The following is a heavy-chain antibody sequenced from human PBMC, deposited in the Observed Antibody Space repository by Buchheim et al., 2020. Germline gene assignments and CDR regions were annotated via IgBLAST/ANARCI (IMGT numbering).Heavy chain of an antibody. Sequence: EVPLVESGGDLVKPGGSLRLSCAASGFTFSNAWMSWVRQAPGKGLEWVGHIKSKTDGGTTAFAAPVKGRFTIPRDASKTTPYLQMNSLKTEDTAVYYCTTGTWIQLWLPDYWGQGTL. CDR2: IKSKTDGGTT. V-gene: IGHV3-15*01. CDR3: TTGTWIQLWLPDY. J-gene: IGHJ4*02. D-gene: IGHD5-18*01. CDR1: GFTFSNAW.